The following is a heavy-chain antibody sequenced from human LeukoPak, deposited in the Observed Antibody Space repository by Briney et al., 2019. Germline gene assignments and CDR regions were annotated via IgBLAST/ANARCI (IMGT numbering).Heavy chain of an antibody. V-gene: IGHV3-23*01. CDR1: GFTFSRNA. CDR3: AKLLGTTQLADY. D-gene: IGHD1-26*01. CDR2: ISDSGRNT. Sequence: GGSLRLSCAASGFTFSRNAMSWVRQAPGKGLEGGSSISDSGRNTFYADSVKGRFTISRDNSKNTLSLQMNSLRAEDTAVYYRAKLLGTTQLADYWGQGTLVTVSS. J-gene: IGHJ4*02.